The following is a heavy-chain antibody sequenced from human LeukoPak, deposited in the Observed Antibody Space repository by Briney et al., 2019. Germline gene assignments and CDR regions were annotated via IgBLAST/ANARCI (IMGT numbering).Heavy chain of an antibody. V-gene: IGHV4-31*03. CDR2: VYYSGST. CDR3: ARYDSGGYYYI. D-gene: IGHD3-22*01. Sequence: SETLSLTCTVSGGSISSSSYYWGWIRQHPEKGLEWIGYVYYSGSTYYNPSLKSRVTVSVDTSKSQFSLKLISVTAADTAVYYCARYDSGGYYYIWGQGIQVTVSS. J-gene: IGHJ4*02. CDR1: GGSISSSSYY.